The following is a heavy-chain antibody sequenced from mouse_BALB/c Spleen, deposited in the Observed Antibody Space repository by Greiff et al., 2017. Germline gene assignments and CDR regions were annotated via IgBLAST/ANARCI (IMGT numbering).Heavy chain of an antibody. CDR1: GFSLTSYG. CDR2: IWAGGST. CDR3: AWIWLRGAMDY. Sequence: QVQLQQSGPGLVAPSQSLSITCTVSGFSLTSYGVHWVRQPPGKGLEWLGVIWAGGSTNYNSAHMSRLSISKDNSKSQVFLKMNSLQTDDTAMYYCAWIWLRGAMDYWGQGTSVTVSS. D-gene: IGHD2-2*01. V-gene: IGHV2-9*02. J-gene: IGHJ4*01.